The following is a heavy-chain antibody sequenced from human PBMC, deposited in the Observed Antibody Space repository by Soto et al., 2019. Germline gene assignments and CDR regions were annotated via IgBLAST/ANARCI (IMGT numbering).Heavy chain of an antibody. Sequence: SETLSLTCTVSGGSISSGGYYWSWIRQHPGKGLEWIGYIYYSGSTYYNPSLKGRVTISVDTSKNQFSLKLSSVTAADTPVYYGARGIAAAGFNWINPWRQETLVKVSS. V-gene: IGHV4-31*03. J-gene: IGHJ5*02. CDR3: ARGIAAAGFNWINP. CDR2: IYYSGST. D-gene: IGHD6-13*01. CDR1: GGSISSGGYY.